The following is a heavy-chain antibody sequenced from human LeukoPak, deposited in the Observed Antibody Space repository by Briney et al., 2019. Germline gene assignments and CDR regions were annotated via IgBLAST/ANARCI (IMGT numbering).Heavy chain of an antibody. V-gene: IGHV4-4*02. D-gene: IGHD6-6*01. CDR3: ARGLRQLVRSWHY. J-gene: IGHJ4*02. CDR1: GGSISSSNW. CDR2: IYHSGST. Sequence: SGTLSLTCAVSGGSISSSNWWSRVRQPPGKGLEWIGEIYHSGSTNYNPSLKSRVTISVDKSKNQFSLKLSSVTAADTAVYYCARGLRQLVRSWHYWGQGTLVTVSS.